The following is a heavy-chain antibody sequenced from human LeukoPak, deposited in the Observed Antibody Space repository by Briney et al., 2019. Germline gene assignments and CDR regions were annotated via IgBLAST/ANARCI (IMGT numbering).Heavy chain of an antibody. CDR2: VTSTNKI. Sequence: RGSLRLSCVASGFTFSSHSINWVRQAPGKGLEWIATVTSTNKIHYADSVKGRFTISRDNAENSVYLQMNSLRDEDTAVYSCARAQTLFWEFDGFDIWGRGTKVTVSS. J-gene: IGHJ3*02. CDR1: GFTFSSHS. CDR3: ARAQTLFWEFDGFDI. V-gene: IGHV3-69-1*01. D-gene: IGHD3-3*01.